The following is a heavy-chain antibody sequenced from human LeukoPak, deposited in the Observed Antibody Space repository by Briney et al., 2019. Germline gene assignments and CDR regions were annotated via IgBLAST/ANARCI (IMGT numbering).Heavy chain of an antibody. J-gene: IGHJ4*02. CDR3: ASTSGWYEPIDY. V-gene: IGHV3-33*01. D-gene: IGHD6-19*01. Sequence: GGSLRLSCAASGFTFSSYGMHWVRQAPGKGLEWVAVIWYDGSNKYYADSVKGRFTISRDNSKNTLYLQMHSLRAEDTAVYYCASTSGWYEPIDYWGQGTLVTVSS. CDR1: GFTFSSYG. CDR2: IWYDGSNK.